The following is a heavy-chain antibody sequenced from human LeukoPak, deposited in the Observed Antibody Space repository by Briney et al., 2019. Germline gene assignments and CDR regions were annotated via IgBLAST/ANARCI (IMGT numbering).Heavy chain of an antibody. D-gene: IGHD1-14*01. Sequence: GESLKISCQGSGYSFTDYWIAWVRQKPGKGLEWMGVIYPADSDTRYNPSFQGRVTVSADKSISAAYLHWSSLQASDTAMYYCVRHNTGADYWGQGTLVTVSS. CDR3: VRHNTGADY. CDR2: IYPADSDT. J-gene: IGHJ4*02. CDR1: GYSFTDYW. V-gene: IGHV5-51*01.